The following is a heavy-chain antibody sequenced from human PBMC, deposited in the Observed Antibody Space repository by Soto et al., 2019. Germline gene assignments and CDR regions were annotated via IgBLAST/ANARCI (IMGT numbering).Heavy chain of an antibody. CDR1: NGSLSGYS. V-gene: IGHV4-34*01. Sequence: QVHLQQWGAGLLKPSETLSLSCSVHNGSLSGYSWNWIRQPPGKGLEWIGEINHFGRINYNPSLRSRVTMSVDRSRNQFSLKLRSVTAADTAVYYCATGGGFIEGRMVWFDPWGQGTQVTVSS. D-gene: IGHD6-6*01. J-gene: IGHJ5*02. CDR2: INHFGRI. CDR3: ATGGGFIEGRMVWFDP.